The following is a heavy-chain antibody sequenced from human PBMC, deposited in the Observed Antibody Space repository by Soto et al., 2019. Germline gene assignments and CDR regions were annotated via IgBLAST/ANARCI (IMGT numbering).Heavy chain of an antibody. Sequence: GESLKISCKCSGYSFTSYWIGWVRQMPGEGLEWMGIIYPGDSDTRYSPSFQGQVTISADKSISTAYLQWSSLKASDTAMYYCARQKGYDSSGYDNAFDIWGQGTMVTVSS. D-gene: IGHD3-22*01. CDR1: GYSFTSYW. J-gene: IGHJ3*02. CDR2: IYPGDSDT. CDR3: ARQKGYDSSGYDNAFDI. V-gene: IGHV5-51*01.